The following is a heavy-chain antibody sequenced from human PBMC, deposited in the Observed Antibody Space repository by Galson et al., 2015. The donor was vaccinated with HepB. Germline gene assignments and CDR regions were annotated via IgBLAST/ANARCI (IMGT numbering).Heavy chain of an antibody. CDR2: ISSSSSYI. D-gene: IGHD3-3*01. CDR1: GFTFSSYS. CDR3: ARVQNYDFWSGYRY. V-gene: IGHV3-21*01. J-gene: IGHJ4*02. Sequence: SLRLSCAASGFTFSSYSMNWVRQAPGKGLEWVSSISSSSSYIYYADSVKGRFTISRDNAKNSLYLQMNSLRAEDTAVYYCARVQNYDFWSGYRYWGQGTLVTVSS.